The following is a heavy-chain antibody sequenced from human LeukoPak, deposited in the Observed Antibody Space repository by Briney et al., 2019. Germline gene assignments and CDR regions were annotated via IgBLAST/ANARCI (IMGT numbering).Heavy chain of an antibody. CDR2: ISYDGNNK. CDR3: QKTVYEILTEDAFDV. V-gene: IGHV3-30*03. D-gene: IGHD3-9*01. CDR1: GFTFSSYG. Sequence: GVSLRLSCADSGFTFSSYGMNWFLQSPGQGLEREADISYDGNNKYYAESVKVRFTISRDNSQNTLYLQMTSLRAEDTVVFFRQKTVYEILTEDAFDVWGQGTMVTVSS. J-gene: IGHJ3*01.